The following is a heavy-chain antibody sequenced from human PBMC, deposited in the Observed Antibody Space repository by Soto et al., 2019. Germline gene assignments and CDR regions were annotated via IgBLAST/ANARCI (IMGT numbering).Heavy chain of an antibody. J-gene: IGHJ6*02. D-gene: IGHD6-19*01. CDR3: AKDLGPIAVAGTRRYGGGMDV. CDR1: GFDCSSRG. CDR2: ISYDGSNK. Sequence: PGWSLELSWRRAGFDCSSRGMQCHRQAPGKGLEWVAVISYDGSNKYYADSVKGRFTISRDNSKNTLYLQMNSLRAEDTAVYYCAKDLGPIAVAGTRRYGGGMDVWGQGTTVTVSS. V-gene: IGHV3-30*18.